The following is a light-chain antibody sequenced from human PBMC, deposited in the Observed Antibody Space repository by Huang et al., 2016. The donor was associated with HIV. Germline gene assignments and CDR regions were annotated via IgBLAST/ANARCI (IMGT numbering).Light chain of an antibody. V-gene: IGKV3-11*01. Sequence: EIVLTQSPATLSLSPGERATLSCRASQRITSYLAWYQQKPGQPPRPLIYDASNRATGIPARFSGSGSGTDFTLTISRLEPEDFAVYYCQQRFNSINFGQGTRLEIK. CDR3: QQRFNSIN. J-gene: IGKJ5*01. CDR2: DAS. CDR1: QRITSY.